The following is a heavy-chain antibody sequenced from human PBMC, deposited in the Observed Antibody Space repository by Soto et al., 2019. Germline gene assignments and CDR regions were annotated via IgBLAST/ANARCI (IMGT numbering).Heavy chain of an antibody. CDR2: ISYDGSNI. CDR3: ARDVPYYYDNSDYRGSNGMDV. V-gene: IGHV3-30-3*01. D-gene: IGHD3-22*01. Sequence: GGSLRLSCAASRFTFSNYAMHWVRQAPGKGLEWVALISYDGSNIYFADYVKGRFTISRDNSKNTLSLQMNSLRPEDTAIYYCARDVPYYYDNSDYRGSNGMDVWGQGTTVTVSS. J-gene: IGHJ6*02. CDR1: RFTFSNYA.